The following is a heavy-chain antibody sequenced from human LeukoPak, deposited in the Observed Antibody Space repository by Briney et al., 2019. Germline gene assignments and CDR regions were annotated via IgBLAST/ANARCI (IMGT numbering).Heavy chain of an antibody. J-gene: IGHJ4*02. Sequence: ASVKVSCKASGYTFTGYYMHWVRQAPGRGLEWMGWINPNSGGTNYAQKFQGRVTMTRDTSISTAYMELSRLRSDDTAVYYCAVLWFGELLSPFDYWGQGTLVTVSS. CDR3: AVLWFGELLSPFDY. D-gene: IGHD3-10*01. V-gene: IGHV1-2*02. CDR1: GYTFTGYY. CDR2: INPNSGGT.